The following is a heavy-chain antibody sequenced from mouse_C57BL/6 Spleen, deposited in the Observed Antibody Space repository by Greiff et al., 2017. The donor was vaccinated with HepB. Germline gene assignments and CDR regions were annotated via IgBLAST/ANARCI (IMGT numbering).Heavy chain of an antibody. D-gene: IGHD1-1*01. CDR3: AREIYYYGSSYPYWYFDV. J-gene: IGHJ1*03. CDR1: GYAFSSYW. CDR2: IYPGDGDT. V-gene: IGHV1-80*01. Sequence: VKLMESGAELVKPGASVKISCKASGYAFSSYWMNWVKQRPGKGLEWIGQIYPGDGDTNYNGKFKGKATLTADKSSSTAYMQLSSLTSEDSAVYFCAREIYYYGSSYPYWYFDVWGTGTTVTVSS.